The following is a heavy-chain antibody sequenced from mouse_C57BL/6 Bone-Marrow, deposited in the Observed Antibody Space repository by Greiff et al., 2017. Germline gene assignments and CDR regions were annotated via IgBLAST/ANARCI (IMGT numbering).Heavy chain of an antibody. CDR3: ARDDYPYFDY. CDR2: INPGSGGT. Sequence: QVQLQQSGAELVRPGTSVKVSCKASGSAFTNYLIEWVKQRPGQGLEWIGVINPGSGGTNYNEKFKGKATLTADKSSSTAYMQLSSLTSEDSAVYFCARDDYPYFDYWGQGTTLTVSS. CDR1: GSAFTNYL. V-gene: IGHV1-54*01. J-gene: IGHJ2*01. D-gene: IGHD2-4*01.